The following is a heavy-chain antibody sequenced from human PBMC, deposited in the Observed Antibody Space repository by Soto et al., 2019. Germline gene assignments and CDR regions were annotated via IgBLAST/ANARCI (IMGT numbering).Heavy chain of an antibody. CDR1: GGSITSSNHF. V-gene: IGHV4-39*01. CDR3: AGQTFTIAAASYGRSNWFDP. J-gene: IGHJ5*02. D-gene: IGHD6-25*01. CDR2: IYFTGNT. Sequence: PSETLSLTCSASGGSITSSNHFWGWVRQPPGKGLEWIGTIYFTGNTYYTPSLKSRLTMSIDTSKNEFSLRLNSVTAADTAVYYCAGQTFTIAAASYGRSNWFDPWGPGTLVTVSS.